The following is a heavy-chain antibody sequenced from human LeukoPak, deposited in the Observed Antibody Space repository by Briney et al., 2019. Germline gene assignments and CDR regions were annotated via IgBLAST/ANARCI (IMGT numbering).Heavy chain of an antibody. CDR1: GGSFSGYY. J-gene: IGHJ5*02. D-gene: IGHD6-13*01. CDR2: INHSGST. V-gene: IGHV4-34*01. Sequence: SETLSLTCAVYGGSFSGYYWSWIRQPPGKGLEWIGVINHSGSTNYNPSLKSRVTISVDTSENQFSLKLSSVTAADTAVYYCARGGFGIAAAGFRLGWFDPWGQGTLVTVSS. CDR3: ARGGFGIAAAGFRLGWFDP.